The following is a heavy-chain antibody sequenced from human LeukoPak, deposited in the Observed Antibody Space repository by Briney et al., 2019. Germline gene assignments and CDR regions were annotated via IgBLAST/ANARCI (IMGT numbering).Heavy chain of an antibody. J-gene: IGHJ3*02. D-gene: IGHD1-26*01. CDR2: IYYSGST. CDR1: GGSISSSSYY. Sequence: SETLSLTCTVSGGSISSSSYYWGWIRQPPGKGLEWIGSIYYSGSTYYNPSLQSRVIISVDTSKNQFSLNLSSVTAADTAVYYCARLEYSGSYPDAFDIWGQGTMVTVSS. V-gene: IGHV4-39*07. CDR3: ARLEYSGSYPDAFDI.